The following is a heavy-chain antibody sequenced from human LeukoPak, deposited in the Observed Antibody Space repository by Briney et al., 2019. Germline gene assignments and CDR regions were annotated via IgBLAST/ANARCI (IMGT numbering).Heavy chain of an antibody. Sequence: GESLRLSCVASRFTFSSYAMYWVRQAPGKGLEWLAVISYDGRGQYYADSVKGRFTISRDNSKNTLFLQMNSLRTEDTAVYYCARLGVIEKFNWGQGTLVTVSS. CDR1: RFTFSSYA. CDR3: ARLGVIEKFN. J-gene: IGHJ4*02. CDR2: ISYDGRGQ. V-gene: IGHV3-30*04.